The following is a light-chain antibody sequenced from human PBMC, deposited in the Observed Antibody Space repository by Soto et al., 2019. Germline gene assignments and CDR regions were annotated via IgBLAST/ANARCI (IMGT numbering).Light chain of an antibody. CDR1: RGICSY. J-gene: IGKJ5*01. Sequence: EIVLTQSPATLSLSPGERAALSCRASRGICSYLAWYQQKLGQAPRLLIYGASNRATGIPDRFSGSGSGTDFTLTINSLEPEDFAVYYCQQRANWPITFGQGTRLEIK. CDR2: GAS. V-gene: IGKV3D-11*01. CDR3: QQRANWPIT.